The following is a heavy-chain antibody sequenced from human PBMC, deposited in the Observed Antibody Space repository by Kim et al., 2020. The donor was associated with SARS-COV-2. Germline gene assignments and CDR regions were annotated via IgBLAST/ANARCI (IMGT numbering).Heavy chain of an antibody. V-gene: IGHV4-4*07. CDR3: ARGSTMADTGGNWFDP. CDR2: FHVSGAT. J-gene: IGHJ5*02. CDR1: GGSVSNFY. Sequence: SETLSLTCSVSGGSVSNFYWNWIRQSAGKGLEWLGRFHVSGATTYNPSLRSRLAMSADTSNNQFSLKLTSVTAADTAVYYCARGSTMADTGGNWFDPWGQGILVTVSS. D-gene: IGHD6-19*01.